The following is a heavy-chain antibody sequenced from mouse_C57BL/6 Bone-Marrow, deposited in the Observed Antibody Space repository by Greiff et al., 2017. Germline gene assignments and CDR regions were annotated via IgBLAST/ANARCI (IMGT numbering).Heavy chain of an antibody. D-gene: IGHD2-3*01. J-gene: IGHJ4*01. CDR3: ADGYYAMDY. CDR2: IDPSDSYT. Sequence: QVQLQQPGAELVMPGASVKLSCKASGYTFTSYWMHWVKQRPGQGLEWIGEIDPSDSYTNYNQKFKGKSTLTVDKSSSTAYMQLSCLTSEDSAVYYCADGYYAMDYWGQGTSVTVSS. CDR1: GYTFTSYW. V-gene: IGHV1-69*01.